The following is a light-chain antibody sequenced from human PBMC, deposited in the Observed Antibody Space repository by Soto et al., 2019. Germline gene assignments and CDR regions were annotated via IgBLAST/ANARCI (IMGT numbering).Light chain of an antibody. J-gene: IGKJ4*01. CDR1: PSVSNS. CDR3: QQRNKWPPVN. V-gene: IGKV3-11*01. Sequence: ESVLTQSPATLSLSPGERATLSCRASPSVSNSLAWYQHKPGQAPRLLIYDASNRTTGVTTRFSGSASGTDFTITISSLEPDDSAVYYCQQRNKWPPVNSGGGTRVEIK. CDR2: DAS.